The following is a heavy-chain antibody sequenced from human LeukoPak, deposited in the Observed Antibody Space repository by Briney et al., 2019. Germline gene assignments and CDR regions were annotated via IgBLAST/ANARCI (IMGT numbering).Heavy chain of an antibody. CDR1: GGSFSSYG. Sequence: SVKVSCKASGGSFSSYGISWVRQAPGQGLEWMGGRVPILGPTNLAQKFQGRLTFTADESTSTAYMELTGLSVEDTAVYYCAGEGPVGTGGFWGQGALVTVSS. V-gene: IGHV1-69*13. CDR2: RVPILGPT. CDR3: AGEGPVGTGGF. J-gene: IGHJ1*01. D-gene: IGHD5-12*01.